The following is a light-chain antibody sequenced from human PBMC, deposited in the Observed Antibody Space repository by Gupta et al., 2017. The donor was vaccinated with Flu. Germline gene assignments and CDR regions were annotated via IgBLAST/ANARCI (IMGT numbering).Light chain of an antibody. Sequence: PATLSVSPGERATLTCRASHSIGNNLAWYRQTPGKAPRFVIYAASTRETGVPARFSGSGSGTEFTLTISSLQSEDFAVYYCQQDYNSPNTFGQGTKVDIK. J-gene: IGKJ2*01. CDR2: AAS. CDR3: QQDYNSPNT. V-gene: IGKV3-15*01. CDR1: HSIGNN.